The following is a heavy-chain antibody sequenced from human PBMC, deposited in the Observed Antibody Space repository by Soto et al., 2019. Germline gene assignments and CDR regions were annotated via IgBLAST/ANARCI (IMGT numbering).Heavy chain of an antibody. CDR1: GYTFTSYG. CDR2: ISAYNGNT. CDR3: ARDGRGIAAAGGLMIDYNYYYYGMDV. J-gene: IGHJ6*02. Sequence: ASVKVSCKASGYTFTSYGISWVRQAPGQGLEWMGWISAYNGNTNYAQKLQGRVTMTTDTSTSTAYMELRSLRSDDTAVYYCARDGRGIAAAGGLMIDYNYYYYGMDVWGQGTTVTVSS. V-gene: IGHV1-18*01. D-gene: IGHD6-13*01.